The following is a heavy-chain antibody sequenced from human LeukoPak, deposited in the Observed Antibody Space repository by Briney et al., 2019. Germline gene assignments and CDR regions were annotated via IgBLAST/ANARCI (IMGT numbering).Heavy chain of an antibody. CDR2: LIPIFGTA. V-gene: IGHV1-69*05. CDR3: ARESRHSGYVPNWFDP. J-gene: IGHJ5*02. CDR1: VGTLSGYA. Sequence: SVQVSCQASVGTLSGYAISWVRQAAGQGLEWMGGLIPIFGTANYAQKFQGRVTITTDESTSTAYMELSSLRSEDTAVYYCARESRHSGYVPNWFDPWGQGTLVTVSS. D-gene: IGHD5-12*01.